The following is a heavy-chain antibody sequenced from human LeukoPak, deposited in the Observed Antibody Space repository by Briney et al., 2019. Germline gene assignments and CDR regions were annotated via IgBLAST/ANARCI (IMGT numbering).Heavy chain of an antibody. V-gene: IGHV1-8*01. CDR2: MNPNSGNT. D-gene: IGHD2-15*01. J-gene: IGHJ4*02. Sequence: WASVKVSCKASGYTFTSYHINWVRQATGQGLEWMGWMNPNSGNTGYAQKFQGRVTMTRNTSISTAYMELSSLRSEDTAVYYCARSVRSGGSCFDYWGQGTLVTVSS. CDR1: GYTFTSYH. CDR3: ARSVRSGGSCFDY.